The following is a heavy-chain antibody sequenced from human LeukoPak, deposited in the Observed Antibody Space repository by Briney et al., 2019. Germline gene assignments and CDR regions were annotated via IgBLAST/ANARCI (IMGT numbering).Heavy chain of an antibody. Sequence: SETLSLTCTVSGGSISSYYWSWTRQPPGKGLEWIGYIYYSGSTNYNPSLKSRVTISVDTSKNQFSLKLSSVTAADTAVYYCARDRPYYYDSSGYDNWFGPWGQGTLVTVSS. J-gene: IGHJ5*02. CDR2: IYYSGST. CDR1: GGSISSYY. D-gene: IGHD3-22*01. CDR3: ARDRPYYYDSSGYDNWFGP. V-gene: IGHV4-59*01.